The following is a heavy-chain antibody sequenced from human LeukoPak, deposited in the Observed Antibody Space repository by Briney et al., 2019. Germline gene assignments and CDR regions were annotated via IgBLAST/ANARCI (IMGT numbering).Heavy chain of an antibody. CDR1: GYSFNSYW. Sequence: GESPKIPCQGSGYSFNSYWIAWVRQMPGKGLEWMVIIYSGDSDHRYSPSFRGQITISADKSINAAYLRWSSLKASDTDMYYCARAYYCGGGSCKLEYWGQGTLVTVSS. D-gene: IGHD2-15*01. CDR2: IYSGDSDH. V-gene: IGHV5-51*01. J-gene: IGHJ4*02. CDR3: ARAYYCGGGSCKLEY.